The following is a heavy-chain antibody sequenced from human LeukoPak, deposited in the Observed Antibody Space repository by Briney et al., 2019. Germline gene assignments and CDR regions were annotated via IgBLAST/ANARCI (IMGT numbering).Heavy chain of an antibody. J-gene: IGHJ3*02. V-gene: IGHV4-34*01. Sequence: SETLSLTCAVYAGSFSGYYWSWIRQPPGKGLEWIGEINHSGSTNYNPSLKSRVTISIDTSKNQFSLKLSSVTAADTAVYYCARGRSLAIWGQGTMVIVSS. CDR1: AGSFSGYY. CDR2: INHSGST. CDR3: ARGRSLAI.